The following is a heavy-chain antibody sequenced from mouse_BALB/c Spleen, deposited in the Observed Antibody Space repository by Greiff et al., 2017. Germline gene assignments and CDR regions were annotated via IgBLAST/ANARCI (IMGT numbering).Heavy chain of an antibody. CDR1: GFTFNTYA. Sequence: EVQRVESGGGLVQPKGSLKLSCAASGFTFNTYAMNWVRQAPGKGLEWVARIRSKSNNYATYYADSVKDRFTISRDDSQSMLYLQMNNLKTEDTAMYYCVRQFITTDWYFDVWGAGTTVTVSS. D-gene: IGHD1-2*01. V-gene: IGHV10-1*02. CDR3: VRQFITTDWYFDV. J-gene: IGHJ1*01. CDR2: IRSKSNNYAT.